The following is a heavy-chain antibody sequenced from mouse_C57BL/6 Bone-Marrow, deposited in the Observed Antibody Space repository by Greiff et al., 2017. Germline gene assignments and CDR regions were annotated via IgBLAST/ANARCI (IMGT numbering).Heavy chain of an antibody. J-gene: IGHJ3*01. Sequence: EVKLQESGGGLVKPGGSLKLSCAASGFTFSSYAMSWVRQTPEKRLEWVATISDGGSYTYYPDNVKGRFTISRDNAKNNLYLQMSHLKSEDTAMYYCARDRGYDGYSRGCAYWGQGTLVTVSA. V-gene: IGHV5-4*01. CDR1: GFTFSSYA. D-gene: IGHD2-3*01. CDR2: ISDGGSYT. CDR3: ARDRGYDGYSRGCAY.